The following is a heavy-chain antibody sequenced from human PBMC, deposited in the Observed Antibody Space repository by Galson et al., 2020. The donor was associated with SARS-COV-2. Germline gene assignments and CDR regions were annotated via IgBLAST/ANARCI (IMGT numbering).Heavy chain of an antibody. J-gene: IGHJ6*03. V-gene: IGHV4-39*01. CDR2: INYGGLT. Sequence: SETLSLTCTVSGGSIYSSSYYWGWIRQSPGKGLEWIANINYGGLTYYNPSLKSRVTISVDTSRKQFSLKLGSVTAANTAVFYRAIHRRDDFWSGNHYYYMDVWGKGTTVTVSS. CDR1: GGSIYSSSYY. D-gene: IGHD3-3*01. CDR3: AIHRRDDFWSGNHYYYMDV.